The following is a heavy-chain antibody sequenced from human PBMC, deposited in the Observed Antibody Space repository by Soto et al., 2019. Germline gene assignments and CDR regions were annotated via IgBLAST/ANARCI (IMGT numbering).Heavy chain of an antibody. Sequence: QVQLQESGPGLVKPSQTLSLTCTVSGGSISSGGYYWSWIRQHPGNGLEWIGYIYYSGSTYYNPSLKSRVTISVDTSKNQFSLKLSSVTAADTAVYYCARVRGYCSGGSCYYFDYWGQGTLVTVSS. CDR2: IYYSGST. J-gene: IGHJ4*02. V-gene: IGHV4-31*03. D-gene: IGHD2-15*01. CDR1: GGSISSGGYY. CDR3: ARVRGYCSGGSCYYFDY.